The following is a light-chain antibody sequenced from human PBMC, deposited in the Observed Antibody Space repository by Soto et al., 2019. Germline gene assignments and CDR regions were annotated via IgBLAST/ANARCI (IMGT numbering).Light chain of an antibody. CDR2: WAS. V-gene: IGKV4-1*01. CDR3: QQYYSTPYT. CDR1: QSVLYSSNNKNY. J-gene: IGKJ2*01. Sequence: DIVMTQSPDSLAVSLGERATINCKSSQSVLYSSNNKNYLAWYQQKPGQPPKLLIYWASTRESGVPDRFSGSGSGTDFTLTISSLQAEDVAVYYCQQYYSTPYTFVQGTKLDIK.